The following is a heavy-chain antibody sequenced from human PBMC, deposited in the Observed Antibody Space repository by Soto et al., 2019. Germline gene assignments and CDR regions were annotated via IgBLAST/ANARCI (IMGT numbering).Heavy chain of an antibody. D-gene: IGHD3-22*01. Sequence: LSRTWTFSDGFVSNTSYSWGLIHQSPVKILEWIGTIYDTGSTYYNPSLKSRVTIAVDTPKNHFSLILTSVTAADTAVYYCARHGRSTGIVQLRHYAMDVWGQGTTVTSP. V-gene: IGHV4-39*01. J-gene: IGHJ6*02. CDR3: ARHGRSTGIVQLRHYAMDV. CDR1: DGFVSNTSYS. CDR2: IYDTGST.